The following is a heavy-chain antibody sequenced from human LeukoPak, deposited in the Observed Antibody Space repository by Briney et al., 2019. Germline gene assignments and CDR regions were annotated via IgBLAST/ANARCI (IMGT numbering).Heavy chain of an antibody. CDR3: TRDSPHVSKGY. Sequence: GGSLRLSCTTSGFIFGDYAMSWVRQAPGKGLQWVGFIRSKAYGGTTEYAAAVEGRFTVSSDDSKNSAYLQMNSLTTEDTAVYYCTRDSPHVSKGYWGQGTLVTVSS. CDR1: GFIFGDYA. V-gene: IGHV3-49*04. CDR2: IRSKAYGGTT. D-gene: IGHD2/OR15-2a*01. J-gene: IGHJ4*02.